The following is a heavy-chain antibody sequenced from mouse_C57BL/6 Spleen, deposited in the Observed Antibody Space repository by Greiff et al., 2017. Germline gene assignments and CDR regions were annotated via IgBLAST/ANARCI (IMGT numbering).Heavy chain of an antibody. CDR2: IWGGGST. CDR1: GFSLTSYG. V-gene: IGHV2-2*01. CDR3: ARNEGYYGSYYYAMDY. Sequence: VQLQQSGPGLVQPSQSLSITCTVSGFSLTSYGVHWVRQSPGKGLEWLGVIWGGGSTDYNAAFISRLSISKDNPKSQVFFKMNSLQADDTAIYYCARNEGYYGSYYYAMDYWGQGTSVTVSS. D-gene: IGHD1-1*01. J-gene: IGHJ4*01.